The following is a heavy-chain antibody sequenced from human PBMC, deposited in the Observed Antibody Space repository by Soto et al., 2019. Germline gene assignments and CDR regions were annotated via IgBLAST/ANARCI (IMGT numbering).Heavy chain of an antibody. Sequence: SETLSLTCTVSGDSIRGGYYRSWLRQFPGKGLEWIGYIYYTGKTFYNPSLQSRLTISLDSSKSQFSLTLTSVTAADTAVYFCANFLPESRRYFDSWGQGILVTVSS. V-gene: IGHV4-31*03. CDR2: IYYTGKT. D-gene: IGHD3-3*01. J-gene: IGHJ4*02. CDR3: ANFLPESRRYFDS. CDR1: GDSIRGGYY.